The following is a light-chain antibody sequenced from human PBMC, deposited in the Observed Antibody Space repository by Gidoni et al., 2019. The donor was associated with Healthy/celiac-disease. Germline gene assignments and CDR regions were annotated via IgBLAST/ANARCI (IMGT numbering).Light chain of an antibody. J-gene: IGKJ2*01. Sequence: EIVLTQSPATLSLSPGERATLSCRASQSVSNYLAWYQQKPGQAPRLLIYHASNKATGIPAMFSGSGSGTDFTLTISSLEPEDFAVYYCQQRSNWPPYTFGQGTKLEIK. CDR3: QQRSNWPPYT. CDR1: QSVSNY. V-gene: IGKV3-11*01. CDR2: HAS.